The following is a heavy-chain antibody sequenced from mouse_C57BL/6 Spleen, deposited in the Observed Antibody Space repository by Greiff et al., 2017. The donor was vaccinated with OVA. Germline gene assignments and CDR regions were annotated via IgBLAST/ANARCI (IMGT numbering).Heavy chain of an antibody. V-gene: IGHV3-6*01. Sequence: EVKLMESGPGLVKPSQSLSLTCSVTGYSITSGYYWNWIRQFPGNKLEWMGYISYDGSNNYNPSLKNRISITRDTSKNQFFLKLNSVTTEDTATYYCARDGASSGYVDYWGQGTTLTVSS. D-gene: IGHD3-2*02. CDR1: GYSITSGYY. CDR2: ISYDGSN. CDR3: ARDGASSGYVDY. J-gene: IGHJ2*01.